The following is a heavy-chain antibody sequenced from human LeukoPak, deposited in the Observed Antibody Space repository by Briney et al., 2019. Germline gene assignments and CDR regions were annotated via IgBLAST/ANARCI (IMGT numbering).Heavy chain of an antibody. V-gene: IGHV1-69*13. CDR3: ARPYCSSTSCYDWFDP. CDR1: GGTFSSYA. J-gene: IGHJ5*02. Sequence: ASVKVSCKASGGTFSSYAISWVRQAPGQGLEWMGGIIPIFGTANYAQKFQGRVTITADESTSTAYMELSSLRSEDTAVYYCARPYCSSTSCYDWFDPWAREPWSPSPQ. D-gene: IGHD2-2*01. CDR2: IIPIFGTA.